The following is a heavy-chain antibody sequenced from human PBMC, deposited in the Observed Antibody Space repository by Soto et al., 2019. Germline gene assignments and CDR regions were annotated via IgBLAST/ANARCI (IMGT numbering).Heavy chain of an antibody. CDR3: VKQAHGLDGVAFDY. J-gene: IGHJ4*02. D-gene: IGHD2-15*01. V-gene: IGHV3-64D*06. CDR1: GFIFSEST. Sequence: GGSLRLSCSASGFIFSESTIYWVRQVPGKGLEAISAVSTSGRSTYYADSVKDRFTISRDNSKNTLFLQMGSLRPGDTAIYYCVKQAHGLDGVAFDYWGQGTQVTSPQ. CDR2: VSTSGRST.